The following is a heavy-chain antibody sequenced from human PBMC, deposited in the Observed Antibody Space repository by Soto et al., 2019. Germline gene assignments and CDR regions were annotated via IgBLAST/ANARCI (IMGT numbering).Heavy chain of an antibody. J-gene: IGHJ4*02. CDR1: GYTFTSYG. Sequence: ASVKVSCKASGYTFTSYGISWVRQARGQRLEWIGWIVVGSGNTNYAQKFQERVTITRDMSTSTAYMELSSLRSEDTAVYYCAAGPIAVAGSMFFDYWGQGTLVTVSS. CDR3: AAGPIAVAGSMFFDY. D-gene: IGHD6-19*01. CDR2: IVVGSGNT. V-gene: IGHV1-58*02.